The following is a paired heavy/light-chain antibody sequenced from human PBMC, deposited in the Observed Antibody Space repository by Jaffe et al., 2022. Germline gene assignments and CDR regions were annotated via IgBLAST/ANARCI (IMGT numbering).Light chain of an antibody. Sequence: QSGLTQPASVSGSPGQSITISCTGSRSDIGNYNLVSWYQQHPGKAPQLIIFEVSERPSGVSNRFSASKSGNTASLTISGLQAEDEADYYCCSYVHGPTFYVFGTGTKVTVL. J-gene: IGLJ1*01. CDR3: CSYVHGPTFYV. CDR2: EVS. CDR1: RSDIGNYNL. V-gene: IGLV2-23*02.
Heavy chain of an antibody. Sequence: QVQLQESGPGLVKPSETLSLTCTVSSSSVSTNYYWGWLRQFPGMGLEWIASIYRTGSTYYNPSLNSRVTISVDTSKNQFSLMMTSATAADTAMYYCARIRVTRSGGYGDSFDIWGQGAMITVSS. CDR2: IYRTGST. D-gene: IGHD6-19*01. CDR3: ARIRVTRSGGYGDSFDI. V-gene: IGHV4-38-2*02. J-gene: IGHJ3*02. CDR1: SSSVSTNYY.